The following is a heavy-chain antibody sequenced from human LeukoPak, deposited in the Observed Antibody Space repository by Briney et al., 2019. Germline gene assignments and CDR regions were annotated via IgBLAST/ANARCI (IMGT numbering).Heavy chain of an antibody. CDR2: INHRGAT. CDR1: GGSLSDHD. Sequence: SETLSLTFAVFGGSLSDHDWSWIRQPPGKGLKWIGEINHRGATNYTPSLKSRVTLSLDTSKNQVSLKLNSLTAADTAVYYCARGKGDLSMIVMIVTAVEFYFDSWGPGTLVTVSS. CDR3: ARGKGDLSMIVMIVTAVEFYFDS. J-gene: IGHJ4*02. V-gene: IGHV4-34*01. D-gene: IGHD3-22*01.